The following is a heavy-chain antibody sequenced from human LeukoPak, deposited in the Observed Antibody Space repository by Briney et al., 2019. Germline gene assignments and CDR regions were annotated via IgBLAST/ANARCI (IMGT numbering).Heavy chain of an antibody. CDR3: ARSLQYSSSWYWFGP. CDR2: IYHSGST. V-gene: IGHV4-59*02. Sequence: PSETLSLTCTVPGGSVTRYYWSWIRQPPGKGLEWIGYIYHSGSTFYNPSLKSRVTISIDTSKNQFSLKLSSVTAADTAVYYCARSLQYSSSWYWFGPWGQGTLVTVSS. D-gene: IGHD6-13*01. CDR1: GGSVTRYY. J-gene: IGHJ5*02.